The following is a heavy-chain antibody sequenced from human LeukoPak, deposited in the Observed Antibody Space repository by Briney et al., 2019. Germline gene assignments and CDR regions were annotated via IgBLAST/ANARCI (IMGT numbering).Heavy chain of an antibody. CDR1: RGSISGSIRSFY. Sequence: LETLSLTCTVSRGSISGSIRSFYWSWLRQPPGKGLEWIGYISSSGSTNDNPSLRSRVTISLDASKNQFFLTLSSVSAADTALYYCARIPLAYSGAYYFDYWGQGTLVTVS. V-gene: IGHV4-4*09. CDR2: ISSSGST. J-gene: IGHJ4*02. CDR3: ARIPLAYSGAYYFDY. D-gene: IGHD1-26*01.